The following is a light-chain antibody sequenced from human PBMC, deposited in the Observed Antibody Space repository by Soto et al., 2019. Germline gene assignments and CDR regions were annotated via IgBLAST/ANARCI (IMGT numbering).Light chain of an antibody. CDR3: QQYGDSPLT. J-gene: IGKJ3*01. Sequence: EVVLTQSPGTLSLSPGERATLSCRASQNVYINSLAWYQQKPGQPPRLLIYGASTRAAAIPDRFSGSGSGADFALSIDGLEPEDCAIYYCQQYGDSPLTFGPGTRVD. CDR1: QNVYINS. V-gene: IGKV3-20*01. CDR2: GAS.